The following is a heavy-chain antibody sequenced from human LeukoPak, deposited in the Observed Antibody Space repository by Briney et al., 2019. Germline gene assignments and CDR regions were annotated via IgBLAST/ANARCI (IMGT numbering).Heavy chain of an antibody. D-gene: IGHD5-24*01. V-gene: IGHV4-34*01. Sequence: SETLSLTCAVYGGSFSGYYWSWIRQPPGKGLEWIGEINHSGSTNYNPSLKSRVTISVDTSKNQFSLKLSSVTAADTAVYYCARDGYNSGRAFDIWGQGTMVTVSS. CDR1: GGSFSGYY. J-gene: IGHJ3*02. CDR3: ARDGYNSGRAFDI. CDR2: INHSGST.